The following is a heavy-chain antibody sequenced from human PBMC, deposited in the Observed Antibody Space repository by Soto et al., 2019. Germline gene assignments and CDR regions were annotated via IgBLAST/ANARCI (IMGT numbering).Heavy chain of an antibody. CDR2: ISYDGRET. D-gene: IGHD2-21*02. CDR3: ATDPVAVTGSFIDS. Sequence: PGGSLRLSCAASGFTFSADAFHWFRQAPGKGLEWLSVISYDGRETHYADSVEGRFIISRDSSKKTAYLQMNSLRGDDTAVYFCATDPVAVTGSFIDSWGQGTLVTVSS. J-gene: IGHJ4*02. CDR1: GFTFSADA. V-gene: IGHV3-30-3*01.